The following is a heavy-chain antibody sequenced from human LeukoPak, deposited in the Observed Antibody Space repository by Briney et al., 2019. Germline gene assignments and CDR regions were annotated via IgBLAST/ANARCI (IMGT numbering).Heavy chain of an antibody. V-gene: IGHV3-9*01. J-gene: IGHJ3*02. CDR3: AKDLLSTPSAFDI. D-gene: IGHD5/OR15-5a*01. Sequence: GGSLRLSCAASGFTFDDYAMHWVRQAPGKGLEWVSGISWNSGSIGYADSVKGRFTISRDNAKNSLYLQMNSLRAEDTALYYCAKDLLSTPSAFDIWGQGTMVTVSS. CDR1: GFTFDDYA. CDR2: ISWNSGSI.